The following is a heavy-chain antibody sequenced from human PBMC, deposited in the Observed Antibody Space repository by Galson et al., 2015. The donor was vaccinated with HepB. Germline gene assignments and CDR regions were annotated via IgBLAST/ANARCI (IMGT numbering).Heavy chain of an antibody. V-gene: IGHV3-53*05. CDR1: GFTVSSNY. CDR3: AREAYSYGSGHPGFDY. Sequence: SLRLSCAASGFTVSSNYMSWVRQAPGKGLEWVSVIYSGGSTNYADSVKGRFSISRDNSKNTLYLQMNSLRAEDTAVYYCAREAYSYGSGHPGFDYWGQGTLVSVYS. D-gene: IGHD3-10*01. J-gene: IGHJ4*02. CDR2: IYSGGST.